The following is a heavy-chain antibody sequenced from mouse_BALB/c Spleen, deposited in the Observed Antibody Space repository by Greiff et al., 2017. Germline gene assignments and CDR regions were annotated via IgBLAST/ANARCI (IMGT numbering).Heavy chain of an antibody. V-gene: IGHV5-4*02. CDR2: ISDGGSYT. D-gene: IGHD2-1*01. J-gene: IGHJ4*01. Sequence: EVMLVESGGGLVKPGGSLKLSCAASGFTFSDYYMCWVRQTPAKRLVWVATISDGGSYTYYPESVKGRFTISRDNAKNNLYLHMSSLKSEDTAMYYCARGYGNGAMDYGGQGTSVTVSS. CDR3: ARGYGNGAMDY. CDR1: GFTFSDYY.